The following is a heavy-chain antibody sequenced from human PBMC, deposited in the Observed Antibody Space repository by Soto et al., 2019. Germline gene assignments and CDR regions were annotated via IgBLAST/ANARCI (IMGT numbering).Heavy chain of an antibody. Sequence: SVKVSCKASGDTFKNCVISWVRQAPGQGPEWMGGIIPLFGTTDFAQRFQGRLTITTDESTTTAYMELSRLRSEDTATYYCAAELGFGKLSVVWGQGTTVTVSS. CDR3: AAELGFGKLSVV. J-gene: IGHJ6*02. CDR1: GDTFKNCV. CDR2: IIPLFGTT. D-gene: IGHD3-10*01. V-gene: IGHV1-69*05.